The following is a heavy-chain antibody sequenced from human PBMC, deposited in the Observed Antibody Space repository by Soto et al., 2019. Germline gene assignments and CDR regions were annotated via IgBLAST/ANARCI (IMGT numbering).Heavy chain of an antibody. D-gene: IGHD4-17*01. CDR2: MYTSGST. V-gene: IGHV4-4*07. CDR1: GGSISNYY. Sequence: PSETLSLTCTVSGGSISNYYWTWIRQPAGKGLEWIGRMYTSGSTNYNPSLKSRVTMSVDTAKNQFSLNLRSVTAADTAVYYCAREDDSDTYSYYQTLDVWGQGTTVTVSS. J-gene: IGHJ6*02. CDR3: AREDDSDTYSYYQTLDV.